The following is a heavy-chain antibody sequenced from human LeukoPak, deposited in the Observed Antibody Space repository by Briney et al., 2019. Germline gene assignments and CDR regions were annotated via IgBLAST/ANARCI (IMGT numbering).Heavy chain of an antibody. Sequence: ASVKVSCKASGYTFTSYDINWVRQATGQGLEWMGWMNPNSGNTGYAQKFQGRVTMTRNTSISTAYMELSSLRSEDTAVYYCARGRGIAAAIGYWGQGTLVTASS. D-gene: IGHD6-13*01. CDR1: GYTFTSYD. CDR2: MNPNSGNT. V-gene: IGHV1-8*01. CDR3: ARGRGIAAAIGY. J-gene: IGHJ4*02.